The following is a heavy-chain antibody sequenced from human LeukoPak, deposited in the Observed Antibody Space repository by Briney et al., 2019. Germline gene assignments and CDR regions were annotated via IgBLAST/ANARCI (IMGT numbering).Heavy chain of an antibody. CDR3: AKDDSSSWHLDY. D-gene: IGHD6-19*01. CDR2: ISHDGDGK. Sequence: GRSLRLSCVASGFTFMSFGMQWGRQVPGQGLEWVALISHDGDGKYYADSVKGRFTISRDNSKNTLYLQMDSLRAEDTAVYYCAKDDSSSWHLDYWGQGTLVTVSS. J-gene: IGHJ4*02. V-gene: IGHV3-30*18. CDR1: GFTFMSFG.